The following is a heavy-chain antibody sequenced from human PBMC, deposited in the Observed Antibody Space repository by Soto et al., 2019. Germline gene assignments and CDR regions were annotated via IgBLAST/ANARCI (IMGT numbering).Heavy chain of an antibody. V-gene: IGHV3-7*01. J-gene: IGHJ6*02. D-gene: IGHD6-13*01. CDR3: ARIAASGRGWDV. CDR1: GFTFSSYW. Sequence: EVQLVESGGGLVQPGGSLRLSCVDSGFTFSSYWMRWVRQAPVKGLEWVGNIKQDGSEENYVDSVKGRFTISRDNAKNSMYLQMNSLRAKDTAVYYCARIAASGRGWDVWGQGTTVVVSS. CDR2: IKQDGSEE.